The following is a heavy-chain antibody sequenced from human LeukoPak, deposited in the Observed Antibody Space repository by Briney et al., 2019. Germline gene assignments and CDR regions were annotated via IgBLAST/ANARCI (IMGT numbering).Heavy chain of an antibody. CDR2: INHSGST. CDR3: ARHGREVLRYFDWLLYRRYYFDY. V-gene: IGHV4-34*01. D-gene: IGHD3-9*01. CDR1: GGSFSGYY. J-gene: IGHJ4*02. Sequence: SETLSLTCAVYGGSFSGYYWSWIRQPPGKGLEWIGEINHSGSTNYNPSLKSRVTISVDTSKNQFSLKLSSVTAADTAVYYCARHGREVLRYFDWLLYRRYYFDYWGQGTLVTVSS.